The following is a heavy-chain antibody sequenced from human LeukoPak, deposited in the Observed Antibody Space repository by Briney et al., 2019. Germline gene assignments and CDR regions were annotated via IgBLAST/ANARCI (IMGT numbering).Heavy chain of an antibody. CDR2: ISAYNGNT. CDR1: GYTFTSYG. J-gene: IGHJ6*02. CDR3: ARDSPDIVVVPVAIRRRYYYYGMDV. D-gene: IGHD2-2*02. Sequence: ASVKVSCKASGYTFTSYGISWVRQAPGQGLEWMGWISAYNGNTIYAQKLQGRVTMTTDTSTSTAYMELRSLRSDDTAVYYCARDSPDIVVVPVAIRRRYYYYGMDVWGQGTTVTVSS. V-gene: IGHV1-18*01.